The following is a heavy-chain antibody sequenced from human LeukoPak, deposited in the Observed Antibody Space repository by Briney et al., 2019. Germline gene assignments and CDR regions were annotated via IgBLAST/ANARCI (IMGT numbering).Heavy chain of an antibody. J-gene: IGHJ4*02. Sequence: GVSLRLSCAASGFTFSSYAMSWVRQAPGKGLEWVSAISGSGGSTYYADSVKGRFTISRDNSKNTLYLQMNSLRAEDTAVYYCAKVNYDSSGYYSLLDYWGQGTLVTVSS. CDR3: AKVNYDSSGYYSLLDY. CDR2: ISGSGGST. V-gene: IGHV3-23*01. D-gene: IGHD3-22*01. CDR1: GFTFSSYA.